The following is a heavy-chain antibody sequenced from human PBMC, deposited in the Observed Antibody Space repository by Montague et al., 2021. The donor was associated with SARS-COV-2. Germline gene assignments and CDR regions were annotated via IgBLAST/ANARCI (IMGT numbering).Heavy chain of an antibody. CDR3: ASGEFFYYGSGNYYRSALDD. CDR1: GASFSGYY. J-gene: IGHJ6*02. CDR2: VIHSGTT. V-gene: IGHV4-34*12. Sequence: SETLSLTCHVYGASFSGYYWSWVRQSPGKGLEWIGEVIHSGTTNYNPSLKGRVTISIDSSNDRFSLRLTSLTAADTGVYYCASGEFFYYGSGNYYRSALDDWGQGMTVTVSS. D-gene: IGHD3-10*01.